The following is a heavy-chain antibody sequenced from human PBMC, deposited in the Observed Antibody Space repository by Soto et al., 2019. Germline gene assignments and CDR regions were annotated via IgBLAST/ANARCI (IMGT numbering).Heavy chain of an antibody. CDR2: IYYSGST. V-gene: IGHV4-39*01. D-gene: IGHD2-21*01. Sequence: ETLSLTCPVSGGSISSSSYYWGWIRQPPGKGLEWIGSIYYSGSTYYNPSLKSRVTISVDTSKNQFSLKLSSVTAADTAVYYCARRPNVGIAFDYWGQGTLVTVSS. CDR1: GGSISSSSYY. CDR3: ARRPNVGIAFDY. J-gene: IGHJ4*02.